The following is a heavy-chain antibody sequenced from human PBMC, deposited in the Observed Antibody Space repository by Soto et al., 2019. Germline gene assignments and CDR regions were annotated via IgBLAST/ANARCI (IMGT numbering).Heavy chain of an antibody. V-gene: IGHV3-23*01. CDR1: GFTFTYYA. CDR3: AKDQVGTTKWAPWY. J-gene: IGHJ4*02. CDR2: ISNSGGDT. D-gene: IGHD1-1*01. Sequence: EVLLLECGGGLVQPGGSLRLSCAASGFTFTYYAMTWVRQAPGKGLEWVSTISNSGGDTVYADSVKGRFTISRDNSKDTLYLQMNSLRADDTAVYYCAKDQVGTTKWAPWYWGQGTLVTVSS.